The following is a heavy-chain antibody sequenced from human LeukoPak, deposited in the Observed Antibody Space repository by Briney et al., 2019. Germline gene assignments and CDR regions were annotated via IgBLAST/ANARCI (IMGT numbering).Heavy chain of an antibody. J-gene: IGHJ4*02. Sequence: GGSLRLSCAASGFTFSSYAMSWVRQAPGKGLEWVSAISGSGGSTYYADSVKGRFTISRDNSKNTLYLQMNSLRAEDTAVYYCAKDLITFGGVIPHFDYWGQGTLVTVSP. D-gene: IGHD3-16*02. CDR2: ISGSGGST. V-gene: IGHV3-23*01. CDR1: GFTFSSYA. CDR3: AKDLITFGGVIPHFDY.